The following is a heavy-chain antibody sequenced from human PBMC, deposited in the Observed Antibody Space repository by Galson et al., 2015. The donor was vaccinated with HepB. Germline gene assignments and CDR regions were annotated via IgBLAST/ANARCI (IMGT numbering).Heavy chain of an antibody. CDR2: INPSGGST. V-gene: IGHV1-46*01. J-gene: IGHJ6*02. D-gene: IGHD2-2*01. CDR1: GYTFTSYY. CDR3: AREDIVVVPAAPGGDLADSMDV. Sequence: SVKVSCKASGYTFTSYYMHWVRQAPGQGLEWMGIINPSGGSTSYAQKFQGRVTMTRDTSTSTVYMELSSLRSEDTAVYYCAREDIVVVPAAPGGDLADSMDVWGQGTTVTVSS.